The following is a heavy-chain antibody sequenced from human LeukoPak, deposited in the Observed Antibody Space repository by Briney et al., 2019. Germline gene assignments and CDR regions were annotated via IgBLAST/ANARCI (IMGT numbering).Heavy chain of an antibody. J-gene: IGHJ5*02. CDR1: GGSVNSGSYY. Sequence: PSETLSLTCTVSGGSVNSGSYYWTWIRRPPGKGLEWFGYIYYSGSTNYNPSLKSRVTISVDTSKNQFSLKLSSVTAADTAVYYCARENDSGGWFDPWGQGTLVTVSS. D-gene: IGHD1-26*01. V-gene: IGHV4-61*01. CDR2: IYYSGST. CDR3: ARENDSGGWFDP.